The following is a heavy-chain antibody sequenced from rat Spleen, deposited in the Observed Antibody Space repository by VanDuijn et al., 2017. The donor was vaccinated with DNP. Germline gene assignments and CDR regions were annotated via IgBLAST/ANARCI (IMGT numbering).Heavy chain of an antibody. J-gene: IGHJ2*01. CDR1: GFTFSDYY. Sequence: EVQLVESGGGLVQPGRSLKLSCAVSGFTFSDYYMAWVRQAPKKGLEWVAYISPSGGGTYYRDSVKGRFTISRDNAESTLYLQMNSLRSEDMATYYCARHGRRVFDYWGQGVMVTVSS. D-gene: IGHD1-11*01. V-gene: IGHV5-22*01. CDR3: ARHGRRVFDY. CDR2: ISPSGGGT.